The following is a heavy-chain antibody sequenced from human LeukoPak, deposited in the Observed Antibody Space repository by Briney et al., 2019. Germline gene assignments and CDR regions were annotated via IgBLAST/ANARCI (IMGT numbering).Heavy chain of an antibody. CDR2: INPGGGST. CDR3: AAYQNYCSGGSCYLD. V-gene: IGHV1-46*01. CDR1: GYTFTSYY. D-gene: IGHD2-15*01. J-gene: IGHJ4*02. Sequence: ASVKVSCKASGYTFTSYYMHWVRQAPGQGLEWMGIINPGGGSTSYAQKFQGRVTMTRDTSTSTVYMELSSLRSEDTAVYYRAAYQNYCSGGSCYLDWGQGTLVTVSS.